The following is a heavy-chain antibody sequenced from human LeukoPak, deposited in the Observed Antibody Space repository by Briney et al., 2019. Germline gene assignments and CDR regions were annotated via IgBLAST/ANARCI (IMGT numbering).Heavy chain of an antibody. J-gene: IGHJ1*01. CDR3: ARGRYFDWLPMGGYFQH. CDR1: GGSFSGYY. D-gene: IGHD3-9*01. CDR2: INHSGST. Sequence: SETLSLTCAVYGGSFSGYYWSWIRQPPGKGLEWIGEINHSGSTNYNPSLKSRVTISVDTSKNQFSLQLNSVTPEDTAVYYCARGRYFDWLPMGGYFQHWGQGTLVTVSS. V-gene: IGHV4-34*01.